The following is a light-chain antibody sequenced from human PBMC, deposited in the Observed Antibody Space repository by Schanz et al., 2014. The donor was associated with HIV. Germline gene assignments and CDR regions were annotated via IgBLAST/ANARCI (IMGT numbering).Light chain of an antibody. Sequence: QSALAQPASVSGSPGQSITISCTGTSNTVDNYNLVSWYQLHPGKAPKLMIFEVSKRPSGISNRFSGSKSANTASLTISGLQTEDEADYYCCSYAGGSPSWFFGGGTKLTVL. CDR3: CSYAGGSPSWF. J-gene: IGLJ2*01. V-gene: IGLV2-23*02. CDR2: EVS. CDR1: SNTVDNYNL.